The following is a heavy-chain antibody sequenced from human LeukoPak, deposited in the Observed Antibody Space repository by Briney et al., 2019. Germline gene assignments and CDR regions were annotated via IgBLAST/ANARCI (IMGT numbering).Heavy chain of an antibody. J-gene: IGHJ4*02. D-gene: IGHD3-22*01. CDR3: AREVHYYDSSGPDY. V-gene: IGHV4-31*03. CDR1: GGSICSGGYY. Sequence: PSQTLSLTCTVSGGSICSGGYYWSWIRQHPGKGLEWIGYIYYSGSTYYNPSLKSRVTISVDTSKNQFSLKLSSVTAADTAVYYCAREVHYYDSSGPDYWGQGTLVTVSS. CDR2: IYYSGST.